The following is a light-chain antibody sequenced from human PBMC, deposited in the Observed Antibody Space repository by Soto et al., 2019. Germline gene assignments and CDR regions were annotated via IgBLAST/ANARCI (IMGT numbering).Light chain of an antibody. CDR3: QQYGSSSWT. CDR1: QYINTR. Sequence: EIVFTQSPSTLSSFPGDRVTLSCRASQYINTRLAWYQHRPGQAPRLLIYQTSIRAAGIPARFSASGTGTDFTLTISRLEPEDFAVYYCQQYGSSSWTFGQGTKVDIK. CDR2: QTS. J-gene: IGKJ1*01. V-gene: IGKV3-20*01.